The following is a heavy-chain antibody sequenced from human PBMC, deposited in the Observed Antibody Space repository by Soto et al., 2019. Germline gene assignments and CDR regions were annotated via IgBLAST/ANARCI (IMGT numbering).Heavy chain of an antibody. CDR1: GGSFSGYY. CDR3: ARGSSYCSGGSCQPYYYYYMDV. Sequence: PSETLSLTCAVYGGSFSGYYWTWIRQPPGKGLKWIGEINHSGSTNYNPSLKSRVTISVDTSKNQISLKLSSVTAADTAVYYCARGSSYCSGGSCQPYYYYYMDVWGKGTTVTVSS. CDR2: INHSGST. D-gene: IGHD2-15*01. V-gene: IGHV4-34*01. J-gene: IGHJ6*03.